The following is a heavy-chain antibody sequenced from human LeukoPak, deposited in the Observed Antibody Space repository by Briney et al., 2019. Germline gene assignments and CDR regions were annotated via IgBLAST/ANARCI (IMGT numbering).Heavy chain of an antibody. D-gene: IGHD3-10*01. CDR3: ARDIYGSGSYFFY. CDR1: GFTFSSYW. J-gene: IGHJ4*02. Sequence: GGSLRLSCAASGFTFSSYWMSWVRQAPGKGLEWVANIKQDGSEKYYVDSVKGRFTISRDNAKNSLYLQMNSLRAEDTAVYYCARDIYGSGSYFFYWGQGTLVTVSS. CDR2: IKQDGSEK. V-gene: IGHV3-7*01.